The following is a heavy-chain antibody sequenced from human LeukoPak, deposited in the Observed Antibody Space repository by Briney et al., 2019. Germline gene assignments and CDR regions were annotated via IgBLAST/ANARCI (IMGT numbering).Heavy chain of an antibody. CDR3: AKDQDGSYWMGY. V-gene: IGHV3-66*02. Sequence: GGSLRLSCAASGFTVSSNYMSWVRQAPGKGLEWVSVIYSGGSTYYADSVKGRFTISRDNSKNTLYLQMNSLRAEDTAVYYCAKDQDGSYWMGYWGQGTLVTVSS. J-gene: IGHJ4*02. CDR1: GFTVSSNY. CDR2: IYSGGST. D-gene: IGHD1-26*01.